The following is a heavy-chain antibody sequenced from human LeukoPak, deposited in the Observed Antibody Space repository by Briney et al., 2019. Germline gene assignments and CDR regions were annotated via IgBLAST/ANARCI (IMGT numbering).Heavy chain of an antibody. CDR2: ISGSGGST. CDR3: AKGGQNYDFWRFDY. V-gene: IGHV3-23*01. CDR1: GFTFSNDA. D-gene: IGHD3-3*01. J-gene: IGHJ4*02. Sequence: PGGSLRLSCAASGFTFSNDAMNCVRQAPGKGLEWVSSISGSGGSTYFAGSVKGRVTMSRDNSKNTMYIQMNSLRVEDTAVYYCAKGGQNYDFWRFDYWGQGSLVTVSS.